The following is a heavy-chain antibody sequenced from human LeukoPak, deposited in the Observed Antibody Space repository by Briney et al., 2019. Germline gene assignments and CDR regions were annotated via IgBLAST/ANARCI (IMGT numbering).Heavy chain of an antibody. Sequence: SETLSLTCTVSGGSIGSYYWSWIRQPPGKGLEWIGDIYYSGYTNYNPSLKSRVTISVDTSKNQFSLKLSSVTAADTAVYYCARRRVLTGYDRSYYYYYMDVWGKGTTVTVSS. CDR1: GGSIGSYY. V-gene: IGHV4-59*01. CDR2: IYYSGYT. D-gene: IGHD3-9*01. J-gene: IGHJ6*03. CDR3: ARRRVLTGYDRSYYYYYMDV.